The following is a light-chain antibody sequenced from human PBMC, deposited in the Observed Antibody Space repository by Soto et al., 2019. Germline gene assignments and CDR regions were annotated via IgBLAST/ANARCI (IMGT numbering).Light chain of an antibody. V-gene: IGKV3-20*01. CDR3: QQYGSSPWT. CDR1: QSVSSSY. Sequence: EIVLTQSPGTLSLSPGERATLSCRASQSVSSSYLAWYHQKPGQAPRLLIYGASSRATALPDRFSGSGSGTDFTLTVSRLEPEDFAVYYCQQYGSSPWTFGQGTKVEIK. J-gene: IGKJ1*01. CDR2: GAS.